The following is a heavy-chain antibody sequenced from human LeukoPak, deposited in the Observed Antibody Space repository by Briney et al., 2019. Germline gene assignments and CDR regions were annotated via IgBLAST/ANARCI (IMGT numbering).Heavy chain of an antibody. CDR3: ARGITMVRGVDNWFDP. CDR2: IDPSDSYT. J-gene: IGHJ5*02. Sequence: GESLRISCKGSGYSFTSYWISWVRQMPGKGLEWMGRIDPSDSYTNYSPSFQGHVIISADKSISTAYLQWSSLKASDAAMYYCARGITMVRGVDNWFDPWGQGTLVTVSS. D-gene: IGHD3-10*01. CDR1: GYSFTSYW. V-gene: IGHV5-10-1*01.